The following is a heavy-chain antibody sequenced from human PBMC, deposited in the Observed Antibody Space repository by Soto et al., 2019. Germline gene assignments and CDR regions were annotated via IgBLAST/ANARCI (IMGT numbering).Heavy chain of an antibody. D-gene: IGHD5-18*01. Sequence: GGSLRLPCEVSGFTFRIYALSWVRQPPGKGLEWVAGISVTGKSTFYADFVDGRFTISRDNSKNTLALHMSNLRVEDTATYYCVRDRDSAYFFDYWGAGT. CDR2: ISVTGKST. CDR1: GFTFRIYA. CDR3: VRDRDSAYFFDY. J-gene: IGHJ4*02. V-gene: IGHV3-23*01.